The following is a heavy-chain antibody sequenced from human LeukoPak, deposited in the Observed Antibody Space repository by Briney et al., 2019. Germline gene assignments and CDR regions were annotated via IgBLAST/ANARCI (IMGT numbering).Heavy chain of an antibody. V-gene: IGHV4-4*07. CDR1: GDSISSSY. CDR3: ARHPFSTSSIDY. CDR2: MYSSGTI. Sequence: SETLSLTCTVSGDSISSSYWSWIRQPAGKGLEWIGRMYSSGTIKYNPSLKSRVTMSVDTSKNQFSLKLNSVTATDTAAYYCARHPFSTSSIDYWGQGTLVTVSS. J-gene: IGHJ4*02. D-gene: IGHD6-6*01.